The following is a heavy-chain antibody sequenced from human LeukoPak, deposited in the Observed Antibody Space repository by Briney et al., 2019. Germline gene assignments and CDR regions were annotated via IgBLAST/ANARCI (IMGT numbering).Heavy chain of an antibody. Sequence: VASVKVACKASGYTFTSYYMHRVRQAPGQGLEWMGLINPSGGSTSYAQKFQGRVTMTRDTSTSTVYMELSSLRSEATAVYYCARDNARPVDAFDIWGQGTMVTVSS. CDR3: ARDNARPVDAFDI. V-gene: IGHV1-46*01. D-gene: IGHD6-6*01. CDR2: INPSGGST. J-gene: IGHJ3*02. CDR1: GYTFTSYY.